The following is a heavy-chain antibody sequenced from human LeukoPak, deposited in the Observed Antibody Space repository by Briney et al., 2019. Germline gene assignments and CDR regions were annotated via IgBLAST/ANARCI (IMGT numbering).Heavy chain of an antibody. D-gene: IGHD6-13*01. CDR2: IKQDGSEK. V-gene: IGHV3-7*01. Sequence: GGSLRLSCAASGFTFSSYWMSWVRQAPGKGLEWVANIKQDGSEKYYVDSVKGRFTISRDNAKNSLYLQMNSLRAEDTAVYYCARSAAAGTWYYYYMDVWGKGTTVTVSS. J-gene: IGHJ6*03. CDR3: ARSAAAGTWYYYYMDV. CDR1: GFTFSSYW.